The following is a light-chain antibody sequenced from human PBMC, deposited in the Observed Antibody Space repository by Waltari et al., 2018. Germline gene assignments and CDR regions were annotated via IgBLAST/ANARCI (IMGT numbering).Light chain of an antibody. CDR3: QQRSAWPT. J-gene: IGKJ4*01. CDR1: QSVGSY. CDR2: DAS. Sequence: EIVLTQSPVTLSLSPGERASLSCRARQSVGSYLAWYQQRPGQPPRLLIYDASYRVPGFPDRFSGSGSGTDFTLTISRLEPEDFAVYYCQQRSAWPTFGGGTKVEFK. V-gene: IGKV3-11*01.